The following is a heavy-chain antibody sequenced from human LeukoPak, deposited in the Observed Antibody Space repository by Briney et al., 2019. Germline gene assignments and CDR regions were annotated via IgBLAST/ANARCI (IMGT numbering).Heavy chain of an antibody. V-gene: IGHV3-30-3*01. CDR1: GFTFSSYA. D-gene: IGHD3-22*01. CDR3: ARDPITMIVPGGAGAFDI. J-gene: IGHJ3*02. CDR2: ISYDGSNK. Sequence: GRSLRLSCAASGFTFSSYAMHWVRQAPGKGLEWVAVISYDGSNKYYADSVKGRFTNSRDNSKNTLYLQMNSLRAEDTAVYYCARDPITMIVPGGAGAFDIWGQGTMVTVSS.